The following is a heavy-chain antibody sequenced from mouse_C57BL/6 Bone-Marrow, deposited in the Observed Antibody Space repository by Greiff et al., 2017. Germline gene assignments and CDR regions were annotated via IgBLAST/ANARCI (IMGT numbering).Heavy chain of an antibody. Sequence: QVQLQQPGAELVKPGASVTLSCKASGYTFTSYWMHWVKQRPGQGLEWIGMIHPNSGSTNYNEKFKSKATLTVDKSSSTAYMQLSSLTSEDSAVYYCARFSFFYGSCFDYWGQGTTHTVSS. CDR3: ARFSFFYGSCFDY. D-gene: IGHD1-1*01. CDR2: IHPNSGST. CDR1: GYTFTSYW. J-gene: IGHJ2*01. V-gene: IGHV1-64*01.